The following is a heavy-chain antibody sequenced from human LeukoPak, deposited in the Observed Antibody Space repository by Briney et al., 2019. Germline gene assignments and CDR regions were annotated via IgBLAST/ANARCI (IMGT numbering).Heavy chain of an antibody. Sequence: LSGGSLRLACAASGFTFSDFYMSWVREAPRERLEWVGNINKDGSEEKYVDSVKGRFTISRDNAKNSLYLQMSSLRADDTAVYYCARWPHCQDFWGRGTRVTVSS. V-gene: IGHV3-7*03. J-gene: IGHJ4*02. CDR2: INKDGSEE. CDR3: ARWPHCQDF. CDR1: GFTFSDFY.